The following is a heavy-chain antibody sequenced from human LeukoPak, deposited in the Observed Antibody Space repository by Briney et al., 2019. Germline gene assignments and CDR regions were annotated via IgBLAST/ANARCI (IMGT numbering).Heavy chain of an antibody. D-gene: IGHD3-22*01. J-gene: IGHJ4*02. V-gene: IGHV5-51*01. CDR2: MYPGDSVT. Sequence: GESLKISCKGSGYSFPSYWIAWVRQMPGKGLEWMGIMYPGDSVTRYSPSFQGQVTISADKSISTAYLQWSSLKASDTAMYYCARGVNYNDRSGYDYWGQGTLVTVSS. CDR1: GYSFPSYW. CDR3: ARGVNYNDRSGYDY.